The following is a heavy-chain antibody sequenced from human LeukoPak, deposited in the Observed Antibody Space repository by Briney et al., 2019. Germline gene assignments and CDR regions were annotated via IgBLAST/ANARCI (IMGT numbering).Heavy chain of an antibody. CDR1: GYTFDVYG. D-gene: IGHD1-26*01. V-gene: IGHV3-20*04. J-gene: IGHJ4*02. CDR2: INWNGGST. Sequence: GGSLRLSCASCGYTFDVYGMSCVPHAPGKGLEWVSGINWNGGSTGYADSVKGRITNSRDNAKNSMYLQMNSLRVEDTALYYCARGLFSGSPGFSYYFDYWGQGTLVTVSS. CDR3: ARGLFSGSPGFSYYFDY.